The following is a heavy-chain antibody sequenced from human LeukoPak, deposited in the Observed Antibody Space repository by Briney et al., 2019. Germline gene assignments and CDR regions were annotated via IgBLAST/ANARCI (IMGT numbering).Heavy chain of an antibody. CDR3: AKAIYSGYTHLFDY. V-gene: IGHV3-23*01. CDR2: IGGGGRDT. J-gene: IGHJ4*02. Sequence: PGGSLRLSCAASGFTFSTYAMSWVRQAPGKGLEWLSTIGGGGRDTFYADSVKGRFTISRDNSKNTLYLQMNSLRAEDTAVYYCAKAIYSGYTHLFDYWGQGTLVTVSS. D-gene: IGHD3-22*01. CDR1: GFTFSTYA.